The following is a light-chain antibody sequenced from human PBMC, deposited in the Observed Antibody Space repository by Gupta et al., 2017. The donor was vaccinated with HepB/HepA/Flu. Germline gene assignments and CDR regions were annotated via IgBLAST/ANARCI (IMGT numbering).Light chain of an antibody. V-gene: IGLV1-44*01. Sequence: HSALTQQPSASGTPGQRVTISCSGTTSNLGDNHVNWYHQVPGTAPKLLMYGDNQRPSGVPDRVSGSKSGTSASLSIRGLLPEDEAVYYCATWDDNLNGPVFGGGIKLTVL. CDR3: ATWDDNLNGPV. CDR1: TSNLGDNH. J-gene: IGLJ2*01. CDR2: GDN.